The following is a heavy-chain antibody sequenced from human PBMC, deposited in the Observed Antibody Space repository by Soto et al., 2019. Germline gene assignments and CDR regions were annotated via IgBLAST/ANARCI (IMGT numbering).Heavy chain of an antibody. V-gene: IGHV1-46*01. CDR3: ARSSGGNFGIIIEGTNWFAP. CDR1: GYTFSAYY. D-gene: IGHD1-26*01. J-gene: IGHJ5*02. CDR2: INPSNEIT. Sequence: ASVKVSCKTSGYTFSAYYVHWARRAPGRGFQWLGWINPSNEITTFSEFFQGRVTMTRDTSASTVYMELSSLRSEDTAVYYCARSSGGNFGIIIEGTNWFAPWGQGTLVTVSS.